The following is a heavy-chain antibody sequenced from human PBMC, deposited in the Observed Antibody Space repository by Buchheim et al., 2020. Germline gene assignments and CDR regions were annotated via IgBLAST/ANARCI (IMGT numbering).Heavy chain of an antibody. Sequence: EVQLLESGGGVVRPGGSLRLSCAASGFTFDDYGMTWIRQAPGKGLEWVSGISWRGGSTGYADSVKGRFTISSDNAKKSLYLQMNSLRGEDTALYYCARAGGSGSHFLNYYYYYMDVWGKGNT. CDR1: GFTFDDYG. D-gene: IGHD3-10*01. CDR3: ARAGGSGSHFLNYYYYYMDV. J-gene: IGHJ6*03. CDR2: ISWRGGST. V-gene: IGHV3-20*04.